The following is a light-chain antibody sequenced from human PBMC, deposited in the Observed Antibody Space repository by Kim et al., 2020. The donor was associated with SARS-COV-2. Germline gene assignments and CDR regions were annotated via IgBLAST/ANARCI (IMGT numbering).Light chain of an antibody. CDR2: GAS. CDR1: QTITNSY. J-gene: IGKJ1*01. Sequence: ETVFTQSPGTLSLPPGERTTLSFSASQTITNSYLAWYQQTPVQAPRLLIYGASSRATDIPDRFSGSGSGTDFTLTISRLEPEDFAVYYCHHYTSSPQTFGQGTKVDIK. CDR3: HHYTSSPQT. V-gene: IGKV3-20*01.